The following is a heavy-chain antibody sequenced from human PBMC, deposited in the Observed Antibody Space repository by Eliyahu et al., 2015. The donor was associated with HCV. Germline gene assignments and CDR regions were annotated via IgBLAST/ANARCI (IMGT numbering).Heavy chain of an antibody. V-gene: IGHV3-30*03. CDR3: ATEYFYGRGNLDV. J-gene: IGHJ6*04. Sequence: VQLVESGEGVVQPGRSXRLSCAASGFTFSGYGMHWVRQAPGKGPEWVAMVSYDGSQKSYADSVKGRLTISRDNAQSTLYLQMDSLRFDDTAIYFCATEYFYGRGNLDVWGMGTTVTVSS. CDR2: VSYDGSQK. CDR1: GFTFSGYG. D-gene: IGHD3-10*01.